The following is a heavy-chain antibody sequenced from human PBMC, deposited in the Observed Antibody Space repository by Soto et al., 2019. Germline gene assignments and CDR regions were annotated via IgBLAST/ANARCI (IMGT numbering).Heavy chain of an antibody. D-gene: IGHD6-13*01. CDR3: AKQFSSSTWSPCDH. CDR1: GFTYNIYA. CDR2: ISAGVIDT. J-gene: IGHJ4*02. V-gene: IGHV3-23*01. Sequence: EVQLLESGAALVQPGGSLRLSCAASGFTYNIYAMSWVRQAPGKGREWVSGISAGVIDTYYADPVKGRFTVSRADSKTTLYLQMNRLRADDTAVYYCAKQFSSSTWSPCDHWGRGTLVTVSS.